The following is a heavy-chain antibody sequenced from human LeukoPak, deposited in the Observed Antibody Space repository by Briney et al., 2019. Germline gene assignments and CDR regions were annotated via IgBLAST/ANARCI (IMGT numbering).Heavy chain of an antibody. V-gene: IGHV3-64D*06. CDR1: EFTFGTYA. CDR2: ISSNGRDT. Sequence: TGGSLRLSCSASEFTFGTYAMLWVRQALGKGLEYVSAISSNGRDTYYAASVRGRFSISRVNSNNTLYLQMSSLRPEDTAMYYCARLAAAGHSDYWGQGALVAVSS. J-gene: IGHJ4*02. D-gene: IGHD6-25*01. CDR3: ARLAAAGHSDY.